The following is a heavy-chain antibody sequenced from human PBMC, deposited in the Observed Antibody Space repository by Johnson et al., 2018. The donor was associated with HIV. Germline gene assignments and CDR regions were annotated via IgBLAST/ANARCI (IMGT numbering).Heavy chain of an antibody. Sequence: QMLLVESGGGVVQPGRSLRLSCAASGFTFSSYAMHWVRQATGKGLEWVAVIWYDGSNKYYADSVKGRFTISRDNSKNTLYLQMNSLRAEDTAVYYCANTWGCVVGSESAFDVWGQGTMVTVSS. V-gene: IGHV3-33*08. CDR3: ANTWGCVVGSESAFDV. D-gene: IGHD1-26*01. CDR2: IWYDGSNK. CDR1: GFTFSSYA. J-gene: IGHJ3*01.